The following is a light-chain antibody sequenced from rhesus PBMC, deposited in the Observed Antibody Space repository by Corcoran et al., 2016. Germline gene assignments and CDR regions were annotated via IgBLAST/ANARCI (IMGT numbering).Light chain of an antibody. CDR3: QNNYGTPFT. CDR1: ENVNNY. J-gene: IGKJ3*01. Sequence: DIQMTQSPSSLSASVGDRVTITCRTSENVNNYLNWYQQKPGKAPKLLIYKASTFKSGVPSRFSGSGSGTDYTFTISSLQSEDVATYYCQNNYGTPFTFGPGTKLDIK. CDR2: KAS. V-gene: IGKV1-74*01.